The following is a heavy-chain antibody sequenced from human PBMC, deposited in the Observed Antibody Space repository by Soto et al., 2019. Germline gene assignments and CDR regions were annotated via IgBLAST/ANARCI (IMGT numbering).Heavy chain of an antibody. CDR1: GGSISSYY. CDR2: IYYSGST. CDR3: ARDRPVMITFGGVIPHQYYYYYGMDV. Sequence: LSLTCTVSGGSISSYYWSWIRQPPGKGLEWIGYIYYSGSTNYNPSLKSRVTISVDTSKNQFSLKLSSVTAADTAVYYCARDRPVMITFGGVIPHQYYYYYGMDVWGQGTTVTVSS. D-gene: IGHD3-16*02. J-gene: IGHJ6*02. V-gene: IGHV4-59*01.